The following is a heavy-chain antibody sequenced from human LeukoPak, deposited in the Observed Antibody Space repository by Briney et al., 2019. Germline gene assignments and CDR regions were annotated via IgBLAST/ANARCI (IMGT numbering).Heavy chain of an antibody. V-gene: IGHV3-48*04. D-gene: IGHD3-22*01. Sequence: GGSLRLSCAASRFTFSSYSMKWVRQAPGKGLEWVSYISSSSSTIYYADSVKGRFTISRDNAKNSLYLELNSLRAEDTAVYYCARESRDRTGYLDYFDYWGQGTLVTVSS. J-gene: IGHJ4*02. CDR3: ARESRDRTGYLDYFDY. CDR1: RFTFSSYS. CDR2: ISSSSSTI.